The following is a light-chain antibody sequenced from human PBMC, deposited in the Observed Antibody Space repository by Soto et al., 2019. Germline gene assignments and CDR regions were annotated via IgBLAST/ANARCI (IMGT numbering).Light chain of an antibody. CDR3: QQVDSYPRT. J-gene: IGKJ1*01. CDR2: ASS. Sequence: IQLTQSPSSLSRSGGDRVWVTYRASQGIGTYLVWYQQTRGKAPTVLIYASSTLQTGVPSRFRGSGSGTDFSLTISRLHPEDVETYYCQQVDSYPRTFGQGTKVDIK. CDR1: QGIGTY. V-gene: IGKV1-9*01.